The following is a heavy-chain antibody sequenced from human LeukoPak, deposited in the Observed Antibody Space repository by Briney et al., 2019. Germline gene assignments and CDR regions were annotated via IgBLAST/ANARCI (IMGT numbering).Heavy chain of an antibody. CDR1: GGSISSGGYS. D-gene: IGHD3-10*01. J-gene: IGHJ5*02. CDR2: IYHSGSI. V-gene: IGHV4-30-2*01. Sequence: SQTLSLTCAVSGGSISSGGYSWSWIRQPPGKGLEWIGYIYHSGSIYYNPSLKSRVTISVDRSKNQFSLKLSSVTAADTAVYYCARNPYYYGSGTPRGWFDPWGQGTLVTVSS. CDR3: ARNPYYYGSGTPRGWFDP.